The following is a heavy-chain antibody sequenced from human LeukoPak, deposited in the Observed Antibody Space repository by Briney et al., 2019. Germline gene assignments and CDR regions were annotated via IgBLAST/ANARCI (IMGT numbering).Heavy chain of an antibody. CDR3: ARAPASSFDY. CDR1: GFTFSSHG. CDR2: IWYDGSKR. D-gene: IGHD2-15*01. V-gene: IGHV3-33*08. Sequence: PGGSLRLSCAPSGFTFSSHGMHWVRQAPGKGLEWVAVIWYDGSKRYYADSVKGRFTISRDDSKNTLYLQMNSLRDEDTAVYYCARAPASSFDYWGQGTLVTVSS. J-gene: IGHJ4*02.